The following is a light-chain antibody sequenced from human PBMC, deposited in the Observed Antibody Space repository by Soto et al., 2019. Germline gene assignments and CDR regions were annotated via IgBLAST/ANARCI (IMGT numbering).Light chain of an antibody. CDR2: GAS. J-gene: IGKJ1*01. V-gene: IGKV3-20*01. CDR1: ESVSNRY. CDR3: QQYDSSWT. Sequence: EFVLTRSSGTLSLSPRQRATLACWASESVSNRYLAWYRQKPGRAPRHLLYGASRRATGIPDRFSRSGSGTDFTLATSRVEPEDFTVNNCQQYDSSWTFGQGTKVDIK.